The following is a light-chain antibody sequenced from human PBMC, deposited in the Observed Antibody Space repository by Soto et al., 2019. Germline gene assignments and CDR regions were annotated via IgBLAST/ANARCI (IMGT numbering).Light chain of an antibody. J-gene: IGKJ1*01. Sequence: EIVLTQSPGTLSLSPGERATLSCRASQSVSTSYLAWYQQQPGQAPRLLIYGASSRATGIPDMFSGDGSGTDFTLTISRLEAEEFAVYVCLQNKSSPRWTFGQGTKVEIK. V-gene: IGKV3-20*01. CDR3: LQNKSSPRWT. CDR1: QSVSTSY. CDR2: GAS.